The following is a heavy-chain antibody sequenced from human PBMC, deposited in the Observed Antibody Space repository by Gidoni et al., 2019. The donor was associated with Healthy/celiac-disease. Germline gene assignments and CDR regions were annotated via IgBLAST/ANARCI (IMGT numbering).Heavy chain of an antibody. CDR1: GYSISSGYY. D-gene: IGHD3-3*01. CDR2: IYHSGST. V-gene: IGHV4-38-2*02. CDR3: ARDRDFRSARDY. J-gene: IGHJ4*02. Sequence: QLQLQESGPGLVKPSDTLSLTCTVSGYSISSGYYWGWIRQPPGKGLEWIGSIYHSGSTYHNPSLKSRVTISVDTSKSQFSLKLSSVTAADTAVYYCARDRDFRSARDYWGQGTLVTVSS.